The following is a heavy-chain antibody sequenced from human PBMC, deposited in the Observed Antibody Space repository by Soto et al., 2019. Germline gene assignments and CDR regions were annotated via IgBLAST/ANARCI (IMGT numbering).Heavy chain of an antibody. CDR1: GYTFFTYD. J-gene: IGHJ5*02. CDR2: ISTYGGDT. Sequence: ASVKVSCKASGYTFFTYDISWVRQAPGQGLEWMGWISTYGGDTKYAQKFQGRVTMTTDTSTTTAYLELRSLRSDDTAVYYCARHHGPTTSENWFDPWGQGT. V-gene: IGHV1-18*01. D-gene: IGHD5-12*01. CDR3: ARHHGPTTSENWFDP.